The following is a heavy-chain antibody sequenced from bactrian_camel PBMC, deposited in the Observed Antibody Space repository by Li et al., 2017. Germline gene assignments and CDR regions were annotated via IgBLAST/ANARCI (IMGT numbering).Heavy chain of an antibody. CDR1: GFVFSDYG. J-gene: IGHJ4*01. CDR3: AADSDCGPQGFHV. D-gene: IGHD1*01. V-gene: IGHV3S67*01. CDR2: INIDGRT. Sequence: VQLVESGGGLVQPGGSLRLSCVASGFVFSDYGMSWVRQAPGKERAYLGTINIDGRTFYRSTVEGRFTISRDNTTNTLYLQMNNLKVEDTAMYYCAADSDCGPQGFHVWGQGTQVTVS.